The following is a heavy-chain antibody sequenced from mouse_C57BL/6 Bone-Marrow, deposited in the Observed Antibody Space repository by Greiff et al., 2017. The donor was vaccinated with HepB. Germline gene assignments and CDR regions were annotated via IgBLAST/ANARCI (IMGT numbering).Heavy chain of an antibody. V-gene: IGHV1-4*01. J-gene: IGHJ4*01. D-gene: IGHD1-1*01. CDR1: GYTFTSYT. Sequence: VNLVESGAELARPGASVKMSCKASGYTFTSYTMHWVKQRPGQGLEWIGYINPSSGYTKYNQKFKDKATLTADKSSSTAYMQLSSLTSEDSAVYYCARSLITDAMDYWGQGTSVTVSS. CDR3: ARSLITDAMDY. CDR2: INPSSGYT.